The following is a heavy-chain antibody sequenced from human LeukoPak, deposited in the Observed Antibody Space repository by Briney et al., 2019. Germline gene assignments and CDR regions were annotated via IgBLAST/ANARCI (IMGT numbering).Heavy chain of an antibody. D-gene: IGHD1-26*01. V-gene: IGHV4-59*08. CDR2: VYYSGST. CDR1: GDSISNYW. Sequence: SETLSLTCNVSGDSISNYWWSWIRQPPGKGLEWIGNVYYSGSTKYSPSLKSRVTMSADTSKNQFSLKLTSVSAADTAVYYCARHAMCSGSSAFDYWGQGTQVTVSS. CDR3: ARHAMCSGSSAFDY. J-gene: IGHJ4*02.